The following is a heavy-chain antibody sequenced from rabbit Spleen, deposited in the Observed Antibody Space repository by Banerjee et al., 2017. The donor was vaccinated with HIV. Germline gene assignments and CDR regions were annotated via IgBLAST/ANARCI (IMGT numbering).Heavy chain of an antibody. J-gene: IGHJ6*01. Sequence: QSLEESGGGLVQPEGSLALTCKASGFSFSSSDYICWVRQAPGKGLEWISCIAGSSSGFTYSATWAKGRFTISKTSSTTVTLQMTSLTAADTATYCCARDTGSSFSSYGMDLWGPGTLVTVS. CDR3: ARDTGSSFSSYGMDL. D-gene: IGHD8-1*01. CDR1: GFSFSSSDY. V-gene: IGHV1S40*01. CDR2: IAGSSSGFT.